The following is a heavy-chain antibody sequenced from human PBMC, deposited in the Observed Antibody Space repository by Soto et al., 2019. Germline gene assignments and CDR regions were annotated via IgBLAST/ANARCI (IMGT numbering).Heavy chain of an antibody. CDR3: ARVPVDTYMIYWSDP. Sequence: PSETLSLTCSVSGDSINSGDYYWTWMRQAPGKGLQWVGHVYFSGSTNYNPSLKSRVTISLDTSKNQFSPKLRSVTAGDTAVYYCARVPVDTYMIYWSDPWGQGTLVTVSS. D-gene: IGHD5-18*01. CDR2: VYFSGST. V-gene: IGHV4-61*08. CDR1: GDSINSGDYY. J-gene: IGHJ5*02.